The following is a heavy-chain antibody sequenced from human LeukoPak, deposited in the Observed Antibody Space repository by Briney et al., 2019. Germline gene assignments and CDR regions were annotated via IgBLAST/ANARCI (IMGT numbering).Heavy chain of an antibody. Sequence: GSSVKVSCKTSGGTFNNYAISWVRQAPGQGLEWMGRVVPMFGIRNYPQTFRGRVNITADKDTNTVYMELRSLRAEDTAIYYCATEPSRSYSFDHLDFWGLGTPVTVSS. CDR3: ATEPSRSYSFDHLDF. V-gene: IGHV1-69*04. CDR1: GGTFNNYA. D-gene: IGHD5-12*01. J-gene: IGHJ4*02. CDR2: VVPMFGIR.